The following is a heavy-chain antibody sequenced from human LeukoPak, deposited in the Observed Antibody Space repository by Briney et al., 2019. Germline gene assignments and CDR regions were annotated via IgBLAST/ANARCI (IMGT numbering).Heavy chain of an antibody. V-gene: IGHV5-51*03. CDR3: ARLPLQGRYHDAFDI. Sequence: GESLKISCKGSGYSFTSYWIGWGRQMPGKGLEWMGIIYPGDSDTRYSPSFQGQVTISADKSISTAYLQWSSLKASDTAMYYCARLPLQGRYHDAFDIWGQGTMVTVSS. D-gene: IGHD5-24*01. CDR1: GYSFTSYW. CDR2: IYPGDSDT. J-gene: IGHJ3*02.